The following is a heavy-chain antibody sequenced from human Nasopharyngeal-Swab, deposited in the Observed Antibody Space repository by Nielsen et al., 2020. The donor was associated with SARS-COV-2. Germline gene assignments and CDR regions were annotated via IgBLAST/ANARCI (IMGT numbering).Heavy chain of an antibody. Sequence: SVKVSCKASGGTFSSYAISWVRQAPGQGLEWMGGIIPIFGTPNYEQEFQGSVTISAEESTSTAYIELSSLRSEDTAVYYCARASYGSENYYYFDYWGQGTLVTVSS. V-gene: IGHV1-69*13. D-gene: IGHD3-10*01. CDR3: ARASYGSENYYYFDY. CDR2: IIPIFGTP. J-gene: IGHJ4*02. CDR1: GGTFSSYA.